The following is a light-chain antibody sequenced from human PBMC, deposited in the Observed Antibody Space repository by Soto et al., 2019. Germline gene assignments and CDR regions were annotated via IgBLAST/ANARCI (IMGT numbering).Light chain of an antibody. CDR2: EAS. J-gene: IGLJ1*01. CDR1: STDVGSYNL. Sequence: QSVLTQPPSVSGAPGQRVTISCTGTSTDVGSYNLVSWYQQHPGKAPKLMIYEASKRPSGVSDRFSGSRSGNTASLTISGLQAEDEADYYCCSYAGSSTFVFGTGTKLTVL. V-gene: IGLV2-23*02. CDR3: CSYAGSSTFV.